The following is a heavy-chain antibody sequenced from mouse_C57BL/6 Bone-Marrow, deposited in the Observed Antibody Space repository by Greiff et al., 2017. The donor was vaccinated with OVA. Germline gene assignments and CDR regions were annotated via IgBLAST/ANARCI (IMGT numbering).Heavy chain of an antibody. D-gene: IGHD1-1*01. J-gene: IGHJ2*01. CDR2: IDPEDGET. CDR1: GFNIKDYY. Sequence: VQLKESGAELVKPGASVKLSCTASGFNIKDYYMHWVKQRTEQGLEWIGRIDPEDGETKYAPKFQGKATITADTSSNTAYLQLSSLTSEDTAVYYCARYNSDGRSSYGGYFDYWGQGTTLTVSS. V-gene: IGHV14-2*01. CDR3: ARYNSDGRSSYGGYFDY.